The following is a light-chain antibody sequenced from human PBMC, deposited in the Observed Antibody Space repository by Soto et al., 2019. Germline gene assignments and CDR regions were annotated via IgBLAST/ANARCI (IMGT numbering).Light chain of an antibody. V-gene: IGLV1-47*01. J-gene: IGLJ1*01. CDR3: AAWDDSLNGLV. CDR2: RHN. CDR1: SSNIGSNY. Sequence: QSVLTQTPSASGTPGQRVSISCSGSSSNIGSNYVYWYQQVPGMAPKLLIHRHNQRPSGVPDLFSGSKSGTSASLAISGLRSDDEADYYCAAWDDSLNGLVFGAGTKVTVL.